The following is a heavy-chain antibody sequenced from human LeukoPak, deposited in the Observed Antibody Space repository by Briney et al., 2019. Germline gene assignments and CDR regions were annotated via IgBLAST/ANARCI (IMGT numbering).Heavy chain of an antibody. J-gene: IGHJ4*02. CDR2: INSDGSST. Sequence: GGSLRLSCAASGFTFSSYWMHWVRHAPGKGLVWVSRINSDGSSTSYADSVKGRFTISGDNAKNTLYLQMNSLRAEDTAVYYCASGFRYGHYWGQGTLVTVSS. CDR3: ASGFRYGHY. CDR1: GFTFSSYW. V-gene: IGHV3-74*01. D-gene: IGHD3-9*01.